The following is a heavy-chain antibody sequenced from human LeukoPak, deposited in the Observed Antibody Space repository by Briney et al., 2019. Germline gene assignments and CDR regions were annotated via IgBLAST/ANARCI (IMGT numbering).Heavy chain of an antibody. CDR1: GFTFSSYW. V-gene: IGHV3-7*01. Sequence: TGGSLRLSCAASGFTFSSYWMSWVRQAPGKGLGWVANIKQDGSEKYYVDSVKGRFTISRDNAKNSLYLQMNSLRAEDTAVYYCATRGGYYVNYYWGQGTLVTVSS. J-gene: IGHJ4*02. CDR3: ATRGGYYVNYY. D-gene: IGHD1-26*01. CDR2: IKQDGSEK.